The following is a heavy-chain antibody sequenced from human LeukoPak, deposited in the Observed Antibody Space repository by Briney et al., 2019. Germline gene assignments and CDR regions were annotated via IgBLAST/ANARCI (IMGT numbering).Heavy chain of an antibody. CDR2: INGGGTT. V-gene: IGHV3-23*01. D-gene: IGHD4-11*01. J-gene: IGHJ6*03. CDR1: GFTFSPYV. CDR3: ASDYPLFYYYMDV. Sequence: GGSLRLSCVASGFTFSPYVMGWVRQAPGKGLEWVSTINGGGTTYYAGSVKGRFTISRDNSRNTLYLQMNSLRAEDTAIYYCASDYPLFYYYMDVWGKGTSVTVSS.